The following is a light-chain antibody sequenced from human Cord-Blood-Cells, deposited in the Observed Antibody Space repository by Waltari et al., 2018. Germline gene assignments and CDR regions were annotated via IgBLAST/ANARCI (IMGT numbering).Light chain of an antibody. J-gene: IGKJ3*01. CDR2: AAS. V-gene: IGKV1-39*01. CDR3: QQSYSTPGGT. CDR1: QSISSY. Sequence: DIQMTQSPSSLSASVGDRVTITCRASQSISSYLNWYQQKPGKAPKLLIYAASSLQSVVPSRFIGSGSGTDFTLTISSLQPEDFATYYCQQSYSTPGGTFGPGTKVDIK.